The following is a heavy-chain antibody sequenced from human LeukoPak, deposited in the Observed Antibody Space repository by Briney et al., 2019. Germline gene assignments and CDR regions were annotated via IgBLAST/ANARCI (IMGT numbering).Heavy chain of an antibody. CDR3: ARGGSGSYFSWLDP. Sequence: ASVKVSCKASGYTFTCYYIHWVRQAPGQGLECVGWINPNSGGTNYAQKFQGRVTITRDTSISTAYMELSRLRSDDTAVYYCARGGSGSYFSWLDPWGQGTLVTVSS. J-gene: IGHJ5*02. V-gene: IGHV1-2*02. CDR1: GYTFTCYY. CDR2: INPNSGGT. D-gene: IGHD3-10*01.